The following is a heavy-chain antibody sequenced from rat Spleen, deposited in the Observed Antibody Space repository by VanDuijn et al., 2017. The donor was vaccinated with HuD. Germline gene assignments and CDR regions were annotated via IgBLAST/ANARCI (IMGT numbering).Heavy chain of an antibody. CDR1: GYSITSNY. Sequence: EVQLQESGPGLVKPSQSLSLTCSVTGYSITSNYWAWIRKFPGNKMEWMGYISYSGGTGYNPSLKSRISITGDTSKNQFFLQLNSVTTEDTATYYCARSRYTPDYYYEGFFDYCGQGVMVTVSS. D-gene: IGHD1-6*01. CDR2: ISYSGGT. V-gene: IGHV3-1*01. CDR3: ARSRYTPDYYYEGFFDY. J-gene: IGHJ2*01.